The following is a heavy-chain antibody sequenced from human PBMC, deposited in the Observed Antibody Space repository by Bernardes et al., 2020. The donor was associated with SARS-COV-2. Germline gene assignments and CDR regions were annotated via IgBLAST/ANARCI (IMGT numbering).Heavy chain of an antibody. V-gene: IGHV3-21*01. J-gene: IGHJ4*02. CDR2: ISSSSSYI. CDR1: GFTFSSYS. CDR3: ARVGTEYSSAHVFDS. D-gene: IGHD6-6*01. Sequence: GGSLRLSCAASGFTFSSYSMNWVRQAPGKGLEWVSSISSSSSYIYYADSVKGRFTISRDNAKNSLYLQMNSLRAEDTAVYYCARVGTEYSSAHVFDSWGQGILITVSS.